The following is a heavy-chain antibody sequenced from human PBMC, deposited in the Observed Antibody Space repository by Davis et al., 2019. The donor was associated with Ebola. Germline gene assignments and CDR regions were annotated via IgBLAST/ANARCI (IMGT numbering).Heavy chain of an antibody. V-gene: IGHV1-8*01. J-gene: IGHJ4*02. CDR3: ARRVGARSGFDS. Sequence: AASVKVSCKASGYTFTSYDINWVRQATGQGLEWMGWMNPNSGNTGYAQKFQGRITMTRNISMSTAYMELSSLRSDDTAVYYCARRVGARSGFDSWGQGSLVTVSS. D-gene: IGHD1-26*01. CDR1: GYTFTSYD. CDR2: MNPNSGNT.